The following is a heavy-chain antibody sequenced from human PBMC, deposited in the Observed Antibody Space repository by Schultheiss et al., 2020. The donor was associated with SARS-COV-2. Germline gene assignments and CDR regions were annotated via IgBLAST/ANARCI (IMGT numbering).Heavy chain of an antibody. CDR3: ASDTGTFDY. CDR2: IRNKANSYAT. D-gene: IGHD6-13*01. J-gene: IGHJ4*02. Sequence: GGSLRLSCEASGFTFSGSAMHWVRQASGKGLEWVGRIRNKANSYATAYAASVKGRFTISRDDSKNTVYLQMNSLKTEDTAVYYCASDTGTFDYWGQGTLVTVSS. CDR1: GFTFSGSA. V-gene: IGHV3-73*01.